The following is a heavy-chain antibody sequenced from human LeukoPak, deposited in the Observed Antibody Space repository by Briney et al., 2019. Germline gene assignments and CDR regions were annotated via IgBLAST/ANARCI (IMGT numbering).Heavy chain of an antibody. Sequence: SSETLSLTCTVSGGSISSYYWSWIRQPPGKGLEWIGYIYYSGSTNYNPSLKSRVTISVDTSKNQFSLELNSVTAADTAVYYCARGESSPPSYYYYYMDVWGKGTTVTVSS. CDR2: IYYSGST. CDR1: GGSISSYY. CDR3: ARGESSPPSYYYYYMDV. J-gene: IGHJ6*03. V-gene: IGHV4-59*01. D-gene: IGHD6-13*01.